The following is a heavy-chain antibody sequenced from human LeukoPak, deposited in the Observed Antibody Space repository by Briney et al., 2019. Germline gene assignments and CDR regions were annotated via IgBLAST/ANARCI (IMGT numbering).Heavy chain of an antibody. Sequence: PGGSLRLSCAASGFTFSSYGMHWVRQAPGKGLEWVAFIRYDGSNKYYADSVKGRFTISRDNSKNTLYLQMNSLRAEDTAEYHCANLDPGYCSSTSCYDYFDYWGQGTLVTVSS. CDR2: IRYDGSNK. V-gene: IGHV3-30*02. D-gene: IGHD2-2*03. CDR3: ANLDPGYCSSTSCYDYFDY. CDR1: GFTFSSYG. J-gene: IGHJ4*02.